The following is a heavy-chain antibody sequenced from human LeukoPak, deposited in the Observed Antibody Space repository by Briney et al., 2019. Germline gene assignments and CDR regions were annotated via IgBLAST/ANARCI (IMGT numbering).Heavy chain of an antibody. J-gene: IGHJ4*02. CDR1: GFTFSSYE. CDR2: ISSSGSTI. CDR3: APIGSGPDGY. D-gene: IGHD6-25*01. Sequence: GGSLRLSCAASGFTFSSYEMNWVRQAPGKGLEWVSYISSSGSTIYYADSVKGRFTISRDNAKNSLYLQMNSLRAEHTAVYYCAPIGSGPDGYWGQGTLVTVSS. V-gene: IGHV3-48*03.